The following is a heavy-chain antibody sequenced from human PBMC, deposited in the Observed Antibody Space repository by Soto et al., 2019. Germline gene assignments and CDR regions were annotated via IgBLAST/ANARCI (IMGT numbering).Heavy chain of an antibody. CDR1: GYSFTSYW. CDR3: ARRNGDYYYGMDV. V-gene: IGHV5-51*01. Sequence: PGESLKISCKGSGYSFTSYWIGWVRQMPGGGLEWMGIIYPGDSDARYSPSFQGQVTISADKSISTAYLQWSSLKASDTAMYYCARRNGDYYYGMDVWGQGTTVTVSS. D-gene: IGHD4-17*01. J-gene: IGHJ6*02. CDR2: IYPGDSDA.